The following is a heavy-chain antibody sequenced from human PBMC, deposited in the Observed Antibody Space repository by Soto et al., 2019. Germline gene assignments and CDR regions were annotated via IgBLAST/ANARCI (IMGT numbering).Heavy chain of an antibody. D-gene: IGHD2-15*01. CDR3: ARHHFYCSGGACYLKAYYYYVMDV. V-gene: IGHV4-39*01. CDR1: GGSISSSSHY. J-gene: IGHJ6*02. CDR2: MFYSGST. Sequence: SETLSLTCTLSGGSISSSSHYWGWIRQPPGKGLEWVGTMFYSGSTYYNTSLESRVTISVDPSKNQFSLKLSSVTAADTAVYYCARHHFYCSGGACYLKAYYYYVMDVWGQGTTVTVSS.